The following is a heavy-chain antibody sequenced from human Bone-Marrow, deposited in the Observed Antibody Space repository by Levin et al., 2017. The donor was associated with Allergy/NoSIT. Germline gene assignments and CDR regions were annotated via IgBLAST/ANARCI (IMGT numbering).Heavy chain of an antibody. CDR2: IDWDDDK. V-gene: IGHV2-70*11. J-gene: IGHJ4*02. CDR1: GFSLTTSAMC. CDR3: ARSSPGGFSYGHHFDY. D-gene: IGHD5-18*01. Sequence: QTLSLTCTFSGFSLTTSAMCVSWIRQPPGKALEWLARIDWDDDKYYSTSLKTRLSISKDTSKNQVVLTMTNMDPADTATYYCARSSPGGFSYGHHFDYWGQGTLVAVSS.